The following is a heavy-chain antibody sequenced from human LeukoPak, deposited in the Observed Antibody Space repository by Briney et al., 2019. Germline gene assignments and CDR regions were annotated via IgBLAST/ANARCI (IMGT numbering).Heavy chain of an antibody. V-gene: IGHV3-74*01. CDR1: GFTLRHYW. Sequence: GGSLRLSCAASGFTLRHYWMHWVRQVPGKGLVWVSRINPDGTTINYADSVRGRFAISRDNAKNTLHLEMNGLRADDTAVYYCARFRAGAGDFWGQGTLVSVSS. D-gene: IGHD4/OR15-4a*01. CDR2: INPDGTTI. CDR3: ARFRAGAGDF. J-gene: IGHJ4*02.